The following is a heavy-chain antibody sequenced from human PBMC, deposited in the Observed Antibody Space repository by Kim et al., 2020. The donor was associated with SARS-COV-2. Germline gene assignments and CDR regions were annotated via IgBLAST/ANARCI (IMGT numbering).Heavy chain of an antibody. CDR3: ATGGNGYYNDY. V-gene: IGHV3-15*01. D-gene: IGHD3-22*01. J-gene: IGHJ4*02. Sequence: DYAEPVKGRFIISRDDSKPTLYLQVNSLKAEDTAVYYCATGGNGYYNDYWGQGTLVTVSS.